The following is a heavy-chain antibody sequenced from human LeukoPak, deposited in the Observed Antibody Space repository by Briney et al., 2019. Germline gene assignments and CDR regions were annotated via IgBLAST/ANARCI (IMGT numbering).Heavy chain of an antibody. CDR2: IYYGGST. J-gene: IGHJ4*02. D-gene: IGHD5-24*01. Sequence: SETLSLTCTVSGGSISIYYWSWIRQPPGKGLEWIGYIYYGGSTNYNPSLKSRVTISVDTSKNQFSLKLSSVTAADTAVYYCARDLGLDGYTSYYFDYWGQGTLVTVSS. CDR3: ARDLGLDGYTSYYFDY. V-gene: IGHV4-59*01. CDR1: GGSISIYY.